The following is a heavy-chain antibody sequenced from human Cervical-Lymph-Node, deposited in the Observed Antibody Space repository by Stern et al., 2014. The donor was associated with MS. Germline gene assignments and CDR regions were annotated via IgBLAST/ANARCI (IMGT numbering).Heavy chain of an antibody. CDR2: ISAYNGNT. D-gene: IGHD3-3*01. J-gene: IGHJ4*02. Sequence: VQLVESGAEVKKPGASVKVSCKASGYTFTSYGISWVRQAPGQGLEWMGWISAYNGNTNYAQKLQGRVTMTTDTSTSTAYMELRSLRSDDTAVYYCARVYYDFWSGSLYYFDYWGQGTLVTVSS. V-gene: IGHV1-18*01. CDR1: GYTFTSYG. CDR3: ARVYYDFWSGSLYYFDY.